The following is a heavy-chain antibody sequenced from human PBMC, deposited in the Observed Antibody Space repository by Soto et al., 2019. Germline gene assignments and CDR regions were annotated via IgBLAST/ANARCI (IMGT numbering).Heavy chain of an antibody. V-gene: IGHV2-5*02. CDR2: IYWDDDT. CDR3: AHRNRGNSGHNWFDP. Sequence: QITLKESGPTLVKPTQTLTLTCTFSGFSLTTSGVGVGWIRQPPGKALEWLALIYWDDDTRYSPSLKSRLTITKDTSKNQVVLKLTNMDPVDTATYYCAHRNRGNSGHNWFDPWGQGILVTVSS. D-gene: IGHD5-12*01. J-gene: IGHJ5*02. CDR1: GFSLTTSGVG.